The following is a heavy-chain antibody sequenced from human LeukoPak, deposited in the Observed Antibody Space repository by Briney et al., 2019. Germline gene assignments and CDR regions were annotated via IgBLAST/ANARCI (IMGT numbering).Heavy chain of an antibody. Sequence: GASVKVSCKASGNTFAGYYVHWVRQAPGQGLEWMGWINTHSGATNYAQHFQGRVTMTTDASVTTAYMDLDGLKSDDAAVYFCARGPIGGLRKGFDIWGQGTLATVSS. CDR1: GNTFAGYY. CDR2: INTHSGAT. V-gene: IGHV1-2*02. CDR3: ARGPIGGLRKGFDI. J-gene: IGHJ4*02. D-gene: IGHD1-26*01.